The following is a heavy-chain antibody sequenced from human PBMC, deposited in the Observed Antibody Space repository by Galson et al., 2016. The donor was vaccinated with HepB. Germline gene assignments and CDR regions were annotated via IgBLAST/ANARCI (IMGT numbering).Heavy chain of an antibody. CDR3: ASNTASDY. Sequence: FSSYAISWVRQAPGQGLEWMGRIIPFFGTANYAQRFQGRVTITADKSTSTAYMELSSLRSEDTAVYYCASNTASDYWGQGTLVTVSS. V-gene: IGHV1-69*06. J-gene: IGHJ4*02. D-gene: IGHD5-18*01. CDR2: IIPFFGTA. CDR1: FSSYA.